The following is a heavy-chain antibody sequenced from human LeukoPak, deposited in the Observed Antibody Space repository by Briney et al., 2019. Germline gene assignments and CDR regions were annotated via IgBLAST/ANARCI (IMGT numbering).Heavy chain of an antibody. V-gene: IGHV3-11*01. CDR3: ARAGDRWLGVYYGMDV. D-gene: IGHD6-19*01. CDR1: GFTFSDYY. J-gene: IGHJ6*02. Sequence: PGGSLRLSCAASGFTFSDYYMSWIRQAPGKGLEWVSYISSSGSTIYYADSVKGRFTISRDNAKNSLYLQMNSPRGEDTAVYYCARAGDRWLGVYYGMDVWGQGTTVTVSS. CDR2: ISSSGSTI.